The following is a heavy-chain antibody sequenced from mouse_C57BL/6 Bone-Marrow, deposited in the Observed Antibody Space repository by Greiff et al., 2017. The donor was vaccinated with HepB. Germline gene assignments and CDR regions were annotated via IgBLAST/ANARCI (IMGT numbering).Heavy chain of an antibody. CDR3: ARSKLYGKGAMDY. Sequence: VQGVESGAELVRPGTSVKVSCKASGYAFTNYLIEWVKQRPGQGLEWIGVINPGSGGTNYNEKFKGKATLTADKSSSTAYMQLSSLTSEDSAVYFCARSKLYGKGAMDYWGQGTSVTVSS. J-gene: IGHJ4*01. CDR1: GYAFTNYL. CDR2: INPGSGGT. V-gene: IGHV1-54*01. D-gene: IGHD2-1*01.